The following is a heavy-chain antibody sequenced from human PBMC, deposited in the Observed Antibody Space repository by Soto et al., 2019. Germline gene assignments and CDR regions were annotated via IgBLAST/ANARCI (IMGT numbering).Heavy chain of an antibody. CDR1: GFTFSNAW. D-gene: IGHD6-19*01. CDR3: IHGSGWYDY. CDR2: IKSKTYGETT. V-gene: IGHV3-15*01. Sequence: ESGGGLVKPGGSLRLSCAASGFTFSNAWMSWVRQGPGKGLEWVGLIKSKTYGETTDYSAPVKGRFTISRDDSKNTLYLQLSSLKNEDTAVYYCIHGSGWYDYWGQGTLVTVSS. J-gene: IGHJ4*02.